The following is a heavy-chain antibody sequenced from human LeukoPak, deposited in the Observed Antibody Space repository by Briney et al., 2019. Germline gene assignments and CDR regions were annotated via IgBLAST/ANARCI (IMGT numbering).Heavy chain of an antibody. CDR3: ARTYTHYDFWSGRPADDAFDI. V-gene: IGHV7-4-1*02. CDR2: INTNTGNP. Sequence: ASVKVSCKASGYTFTSYAMNWVRQAPGQGLEWMGWINTNTGNPTYAQGFTGRFVFSLDTSVSTAYLQISSLKAEDTAVYYCARTYTHYDFWSGRPADDAFDIWGQGTMVTVSS. J-gene: IGHJ3*02. CDR1: GYTFTSYA. D-gene: IGHD3-3*01.